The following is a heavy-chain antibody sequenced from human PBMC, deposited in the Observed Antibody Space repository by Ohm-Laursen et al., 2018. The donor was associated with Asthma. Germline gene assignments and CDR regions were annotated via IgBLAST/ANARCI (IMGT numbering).Heavy chain of an antibody. Sequence: SLRLSCTASGFTFSDYFMHWVRQRPGGGLDWISHIFPDGRHTNYADSVKGRFTISRDDAKNTLNLQMNSLRADDSAVYYCARGNLEGLQWGQGTLVTVSS. CDR2: IFPDGRHT. D-gene: IGHD5-24*01. V-gene: IGHV3-74*01. CDR3: ARGNLEGLQ. J-gene: IGHJ4*02. CDR1: GFTFSDYF.